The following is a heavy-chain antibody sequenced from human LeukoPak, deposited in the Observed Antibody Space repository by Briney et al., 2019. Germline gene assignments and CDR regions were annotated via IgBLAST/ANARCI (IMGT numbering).Heavy chain of an antibody. CDR1: GGTFSSYA. CDR2: IIPIFGTA. J-gene: IGHJ5*02. CDR3: ARDLWYCSSTSCYKGRRSGSFDP. V-gene: IGHV1-69*01. Sequence: SVKVSXKASGGTFSSYAISWARQAPGQGLEWMGGIIPIFGTAKYAQQFQGRVTITADESTITAYMELSSLRSEDTAVYYCARDLWYCSSTSCYKGRRSGSFDPWGQGTLVTVSS. D-gene: IGHD2-2*02.